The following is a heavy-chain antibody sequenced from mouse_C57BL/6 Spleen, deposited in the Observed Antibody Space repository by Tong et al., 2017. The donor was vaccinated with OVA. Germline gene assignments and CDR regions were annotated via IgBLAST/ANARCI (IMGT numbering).Heavy chain of an antibody. Sequence: EVQLQESGGDLVKPGGSLKLSCAASGFTFSSYGMSWVRQTPDKRLEWVATISSGSSTIYYADTVKGRFTISRDNAKNTLFLQMTSLRSEDTAMYYCARDDYYAMDYWGQGTSVTVSS. CDR3: ARDDYYAMDY. CDR2: ISSGSSTI. CDR1: GFTFSSYG. V-gene: IGHV5-6*01. J-gene: IGHJ4*01.